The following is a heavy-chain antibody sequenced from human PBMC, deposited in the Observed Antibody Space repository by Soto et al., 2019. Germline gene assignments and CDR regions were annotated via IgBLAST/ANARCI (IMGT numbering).Heavy chain of an antibody. CDR1: GFTFSSYW. D-gene: IGHD3-9*01. Sequence: HPGGSLRLSCAASGFTFSSYWMHWVRQAPGKGLVWVSRINSDGSSTSYADSVKGRFTISRDNAKNTLYLQMNSLRAEDTAVYYCAREPLTGTYYDILTGYGVGYFDYWGQGTLVTVSS. CDR2: INSDGSST. J-gene: IGHJ4*02. V-gene: IGHV3-74*01. CDR3: AREPLTGTYYDILTGYGVGYFDY.